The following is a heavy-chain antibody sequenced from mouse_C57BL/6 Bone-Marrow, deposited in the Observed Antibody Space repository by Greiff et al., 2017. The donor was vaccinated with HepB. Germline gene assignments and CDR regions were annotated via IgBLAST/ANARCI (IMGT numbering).Heavy chain of an antibody. CDR3: VKAVLLREFHWYFDV. J-gene: IGHJ1*03. V-gene: IGHV7-4*01. D-gene: IGHD1-1*01. CDR2: MRNKANGYTT. CDR1: GFTFTDYY. Sequence: EVKLMESGGGLVQPGASLRLSCAASGFTFTDYYMSWVRQPPGKAPEWLALMRNKANGYTTEYTASVKGRFTISRDNSQNSLYLQMNTLRAEDSATYYCVKAVLLREFHWYFDVWGTGTTVTVSS.